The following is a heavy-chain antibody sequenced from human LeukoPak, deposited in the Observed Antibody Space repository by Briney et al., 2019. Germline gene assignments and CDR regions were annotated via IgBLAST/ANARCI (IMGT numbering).Heavy chain of an antibody. CDR1: GYTFTGYY. V-gene: IGHV1-2*06. Sequence: ASVKVSCKASGYTFTGYYMHWVRQAPGQGLEWMGRINPNSGGTNYAQKFQGRVTMTTDTSISTAYMELSRLRSDDTAVYYCARYSNSQSPFDYWGQGTLVTVPS. J-gene: IGHJ4*02. CDR3: ARYSNSQSPFDY. D-gene: IGHD4-11*01. CDR2: INPNSGGT.